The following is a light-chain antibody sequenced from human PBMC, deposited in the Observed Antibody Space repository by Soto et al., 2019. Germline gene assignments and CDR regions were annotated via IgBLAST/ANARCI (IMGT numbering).Light chain of an antibody. CDR3: QQYGSSTYT. CDR2: GAS. Sequence: EIVLTQSPGSLSLSPRERATLSCRASQSVSSNHLAWYQQKPGQAPRLIIYGASRRATGIPDRFNGSGSGTEFTLTISRLEPEDFAVYYCQQYGSSTYTFGQGTKVEIK. J-gene: IGKJ2*01. CDR1: QSVSSNH. V-gene: IGKV3-20*01.